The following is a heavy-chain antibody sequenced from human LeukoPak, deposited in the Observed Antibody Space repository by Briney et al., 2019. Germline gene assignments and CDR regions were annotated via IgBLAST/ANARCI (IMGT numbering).Heavy chain of an antibody. CDR3: ARGRARDGSFPWLDS. D-gene: IGHD3-10*01. Sequence: PSETLSLTCSVSGDSTGSYYWTWIRQSAGKGWEWIGYIFYSGSTNYSPSLKSRVTISVDTSNNQFSLQLRSVTAADTAIYYCARGRARDGSFPWLDSWGQGTLVTVSS. V-gene: IGHV4-59*01. CDR1: GDSTGSYY. J-gene: IGHJ5*01. CDR2: IFYSGST.